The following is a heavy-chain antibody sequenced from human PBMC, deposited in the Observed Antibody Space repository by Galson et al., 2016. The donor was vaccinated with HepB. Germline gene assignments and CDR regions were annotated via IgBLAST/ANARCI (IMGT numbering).Heavy chain of an antibody. J-gene: IGHJ3*02. V-gene: IGHV1-46*03. CDR3: ARVKWLRSPFDM. CDR2: INPSGGST. D-gene: IGHD5-12*01. Sequence: SVKVSCKASGYSFTGYYMHWVRQAPGQGLEWMGMINPSGGSTTYTQKSLGRVTMTRDMSTSTVYMELRSLRSEDTAVYYCARVKWLRSPFDMWGQGTMVTVSS. CDR1: GYSFTGYY.